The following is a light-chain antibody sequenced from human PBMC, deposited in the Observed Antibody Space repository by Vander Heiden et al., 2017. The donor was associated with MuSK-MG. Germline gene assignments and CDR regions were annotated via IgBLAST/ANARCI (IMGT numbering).Light chain of an antibody. CDR1: SGNIDSKF. J-gene: IGLJ2*01. CDR3: QSSNISHVI. Sequence: NFVLTQPHSVSESPGKTITISCTRNSGNIDSKFVQWFQQRPGPSPTIVMFEDDQRPSGVPDRFSGSVDSSTNSAFLTISGLVTEDEAYYYCQSSNISHVIFGGGTKLTVL. CDR2: EDD. V-gene: IGLV6-57*01.